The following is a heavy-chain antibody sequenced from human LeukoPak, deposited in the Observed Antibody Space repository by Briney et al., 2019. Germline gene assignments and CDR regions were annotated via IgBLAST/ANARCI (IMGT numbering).Heavy chain of an antibody. Sequence: SETLSLTCAVYGGSFSGYYWSWIRQPPGKGLEWIGEINHSGSTNYNPSLKSRVTISVDTSKNQFSLKLSSVTAADTAVYYCATLTGTTNLSHDYWGQGTLVTVSS. CDR1: GGSFSGYY. D-gene: IGHD1-7*01. CDR3: ATLTGTTNLSHDY. V-gene: IGHV4-34*01. J-gene: IGHJ4*02. CDR2: INHSGST.